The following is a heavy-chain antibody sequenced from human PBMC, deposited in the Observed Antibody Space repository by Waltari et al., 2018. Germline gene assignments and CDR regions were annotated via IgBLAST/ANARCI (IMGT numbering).Heavy chain of an antibody. V-gene: IGHV4-39*01. Sequence: HLQLPESGPGLLTPSVTLSPTCRVSDLSTTSNRLYCVWIRQPPGQGLEWTGTLSYSGATYSSPSLKSRVTISGDTSKNQLSLILGSVTAADTAVYYCATYIGASIGTAAFDVWGQGTMVTVSA. D-gene: IGHD5-12*01. CDR3: ATYIGASIGTAAFDV. CDR1: DLSTTSNRLY. J-gene: IGHJ3*01. CDR2: LSYSGAT.